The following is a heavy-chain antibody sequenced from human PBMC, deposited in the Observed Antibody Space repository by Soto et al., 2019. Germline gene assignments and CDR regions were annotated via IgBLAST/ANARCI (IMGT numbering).Heavy chain of an antibody. Sequence: PSETLSLTCTVSGGSISSSSYYWGWIRQPPGKGLEWIGYIYYSGSTNYNPSLKSRVTISVDTSKNQFSLKLSSVTAADTAVYYCARENIAYCGGDCSFNWFDPWGQGTLVTVSS. CDR3: ARENIAYCGGDCSFNWFDP. V-gene: IGHV4-61*01. CDR2: IYYSGST. J-gene: IGHJ5*02. D-gene: IGHD2-21*02. CDR1: GGSISSSSYY.